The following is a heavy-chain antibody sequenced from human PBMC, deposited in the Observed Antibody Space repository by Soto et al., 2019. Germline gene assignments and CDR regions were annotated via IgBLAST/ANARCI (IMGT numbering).Heavy chain of an antibody. D-gene: IGHD3-10*01. V-gene: IGHV3-74*01. CDR3: TRDIGGKGAY. CDR2: IDEYGSTI. Sequence: EVQLVESGGGLVQPGGSLRLSCAASGFTFSSYWMHWVRQVPGKGLLWVSRIDEYGSTINYADSVKGRFTISRDNARNTLYLEMNSLRAEDTAMYYCTRDIGGKGAYWGPGTLVTVSS. CDR1: GFTFSSYW. J-gene: IGHJ4*02.